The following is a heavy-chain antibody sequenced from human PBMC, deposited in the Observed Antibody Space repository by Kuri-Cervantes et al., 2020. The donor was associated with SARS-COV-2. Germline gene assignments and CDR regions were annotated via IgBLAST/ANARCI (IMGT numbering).Heavy chain of an antibody. CDR2: VRGKANNYAT. CDR3: TTLIDY. V-gene: IGHV3-73*01. J-gene: IGHJ4*02. CDR1: GESFSGYY. Sequence: ETLSLTCAFYGESFSGYYWNWIRQSPGKGLEWVGRVRGKANNYATAYAASVKGRFTIPRDDSKNMAYLQMNSLKTEDTAVYYCTTLIDYWGQGALVTVSS.